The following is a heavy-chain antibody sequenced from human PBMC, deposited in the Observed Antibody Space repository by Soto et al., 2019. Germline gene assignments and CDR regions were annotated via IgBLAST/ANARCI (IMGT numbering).Heavy chain of an antibody. CDR2: IYYSGNT. CDR1: GGSIGSSSYY. V-gene: IGHV4-39*01. J-gene: IGHJ4*02. CDR3: AKTKTTVGFGYFDY. D-gene: IGHD4-17*01. Sequence: SETLSLTCTVSGGSIGSSSYYWGWIRQPPGKGLEWVGHIYYSGNTYYNPSLKSRVTISVDTSKNQFSLKLSSVTAADTAVYYCAKTKTTVGFGYFDYWGQGTLVTVSS.